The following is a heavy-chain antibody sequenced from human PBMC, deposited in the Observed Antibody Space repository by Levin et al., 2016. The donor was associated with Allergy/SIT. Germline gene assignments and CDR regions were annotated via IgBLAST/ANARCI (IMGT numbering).Heavy chain of an antibody. CDR2: IKSKTDGGTT. CDR3: TTGRYYYDSSGYYYTDY. D-gene: IGHD3-22*01. Sequence: VRQAPGKGLEWVGRIKSKTDGGTTDYAAPVKGRFTISRDDSKNTLYLQMNSLKTEDTAVYYCTTGRYYYDSSGYYYTDYWGQGTLVTVSS. V-gene: IGHV3-15*01. J-gene: IGHJ4*02.